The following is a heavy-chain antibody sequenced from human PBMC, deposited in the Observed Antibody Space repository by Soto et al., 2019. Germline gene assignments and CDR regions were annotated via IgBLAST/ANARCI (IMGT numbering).Heavy chain of an antibody. CDR1: GYGFTGYY. CDR2: INPNSGGT. Sequence: APVKLTSKASGYGFTGYYMQWVRQAPGQGLEWMGWINPNSGGTNYAQKFQGWVTMTRDTSISTAYMELSRLRSDGTAVYYCARLIHRPLQWYFDYWGQGSLVTVSS. V-gene: IGHV1-2*04. D-gene: IGHD6-19*01. CDR3: ARLIHRPLQWYFDY. J-gene: IGHJ4*02.